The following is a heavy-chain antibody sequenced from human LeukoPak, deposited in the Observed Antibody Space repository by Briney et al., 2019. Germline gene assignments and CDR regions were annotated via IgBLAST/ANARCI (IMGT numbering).Heavy chain of an antibody. CDR1: GFTFSSYE. V-gene: IGHV3-48*03. CDR3: ARVQRGIAVALDY. CDR2: ISTTGSSI. Sequence: GSLRLSCAASGFTFSSYEMNWVRQAPGKGLEWVSYISTTGSSIYYADSVKGRFTISRDNVKNLLYLQMNSLRAEHTAVYYCARVQRGIAVALDYWGQGTLATVSS. J-gene: IGHJ4*02. D-gene: IGHD6-19*01.